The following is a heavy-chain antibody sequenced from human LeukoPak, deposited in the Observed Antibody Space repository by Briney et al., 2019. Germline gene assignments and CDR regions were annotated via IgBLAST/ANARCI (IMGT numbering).Heavy chain of an antibody. CDR1: GFTFSSYA. D-gene: IGHD2-2*01. CDR3: AREGYPPFYGMDV. Sequence: GGSLRLSCAASGFTFSSYAMSWVRQAPGKGLEWVANIKQDGSEKYYVDSVKGRFTISRDNAKNSLYLQMNSLRAEDTAVYYCAREGYPPFYGMDVWGQGTTVTVSS. V-gene: IGHV3-7*01. CDR2: IKQDGSEK. J-gene: IGHJ6*02.